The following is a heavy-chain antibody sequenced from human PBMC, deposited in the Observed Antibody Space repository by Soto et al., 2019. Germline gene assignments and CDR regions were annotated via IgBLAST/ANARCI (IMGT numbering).Heavy chain of an antibody. Sequence: PGESLKISCKGSGYSFTGYWISWVRQMPGKVLEWMGRIDPSDSYTNYSPSFQGHVTISADKSISTAYLQWSSLKASDTAMYYCASGGYCSGGSCSRDDYGMDVWGQGXTVTVSS. J-gene: IGHJ6*02. CDR1: GYSFTGYW. V-gene: IGHV5-10-1*01. D-gene: IGHD2-15*01. CDR3: ASGGYCSGGSCSRDDYGMDV. CDR2: IDPSDSYT.